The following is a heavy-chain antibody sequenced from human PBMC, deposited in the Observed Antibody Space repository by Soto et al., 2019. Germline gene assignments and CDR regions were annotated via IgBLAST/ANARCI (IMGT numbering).Heavy chain of an antibody. Sequence: GETLKISCKGSGYSFTSYWISWVRQMPGKGLEWMGRIDPSDSYTNYSPSFQGHVTISADKSISTAYLQWSSLKASDTAMYYCARLPIAAAANPGYYYGMDVWGQGTTVTVSS. J-gene: IGHJ6*02. CDR3: ARLPIAAAANPGYYYGMDV. CDR2: IDPSDSYT. CDR1: GYSFTSYW. D-gene: IGHD6-13*01. V-gene: IGHV5-10-1*01.